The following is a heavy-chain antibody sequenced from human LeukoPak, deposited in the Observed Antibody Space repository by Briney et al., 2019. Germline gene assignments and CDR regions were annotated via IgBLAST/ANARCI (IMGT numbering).Heavy chain of an antibody. CDR1: GFTFSNTW. Sequence: PGGSLRLSCAASGFTFSNTWMHWVRQAPGKGLVWVSRIHSDGISTTYADSVKGRFTISRDNAKNTLYLQMNSLRAEDTAVYYCARAAENYGGRFDSWGQGTLVTVSS. V-gene: IGHV3-74*03. D-gene: IGHD3-16*01. CDR2: IHSDGIST. CDR3: ARAAENYGGRFDS. J-gene: IGHJ4*02.